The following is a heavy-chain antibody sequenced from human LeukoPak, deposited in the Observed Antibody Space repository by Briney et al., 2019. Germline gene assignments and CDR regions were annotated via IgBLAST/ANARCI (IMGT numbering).Heavy chain of an antibody. J-gene: IGHJ6*02. V-gene: IGHV4-34*01. Sequence: KASETLSLTCAVYGGSFSGYYWSWIRQPPGKGLEWIGEINHSGSTNYNPSLKSRVTISVDTSKNQFSLKLSSVTAADTAVYYCARGPTTIFGVVIMSMDVWGQGTTVTVSS. CDR1: GGSFSGYY. CDR3: ARGPTTIFGVVIMSMDV. D-gene: IGHD3-3*01. CDR2: INHSGST.